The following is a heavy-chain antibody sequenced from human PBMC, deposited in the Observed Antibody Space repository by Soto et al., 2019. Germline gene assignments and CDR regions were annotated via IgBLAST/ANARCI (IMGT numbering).Heavy chain of an antibody. V-gene: IGHV3-30*18. Sequence: QVQLVESGGGVVQPGRSLRLSCAASGFTFSSYGMHWVRQAPGKGLEWVAVISYDGSNKYYADSVKGRFTISRDSSKNTLYLQMNSLRAEDTAVYYCAKEPIPVYYYYGMDVWGQGTTVTVSS. CDR2: ISYDGSNK. CDR1: GFTFSSYG. J-gene: IGHJ6*02. CDR3: AKEPIPVYYYYGMDV.